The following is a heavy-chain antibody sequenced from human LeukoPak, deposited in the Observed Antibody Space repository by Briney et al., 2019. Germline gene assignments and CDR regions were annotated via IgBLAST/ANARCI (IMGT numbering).Heavy chain of an antibody. D-gene: IGHD5-18*01. CDR1: GYTFTGYY. J-gene: IGHJ6*03. V-gene: IGHV1-2*04. CDR3: ARDQRRYGYYYYYMDV. CDR2: INPNSGGT. Sequence: ASVKVSCKASGYTFTGYYMHWVRQAPGQRLEWMGWINPNSGGTNYAQKFQGWVTMTRDTSISTAYMELSRLRSDDTAVYYCARDQRRYGYYYYYMDVWGKGTTVTISS.